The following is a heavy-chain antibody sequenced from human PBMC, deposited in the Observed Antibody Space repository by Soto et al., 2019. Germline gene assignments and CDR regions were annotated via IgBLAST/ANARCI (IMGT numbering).Heavy chain of an antibody. CDR1: GFPVNNNY. V-gene: IGHV3-53*01. CDR3: ARDKS. CDR2: IYSGDST. J-gene: IGHJ5*02. Sequence: GGSLRLSCAASGFPVNNNYMGWVRQATGKGLEWVSLIYSGDSTYYTDSVKGRFTISRDNSRNTLYLQMSSLRAEDTAVYYCARDKSWGPGTLVTVSS.